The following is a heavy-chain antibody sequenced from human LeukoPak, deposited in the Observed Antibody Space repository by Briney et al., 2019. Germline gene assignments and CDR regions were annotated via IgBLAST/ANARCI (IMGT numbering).Heavy chain of an antibody. J-gene: IGHJ4*02. V-gene: IGHV5-51*01. D-gene: IGHD6-19*01. CDR2: IYPGDPET. Sequence: GESLKISCKGSGYSFTSYWIGWVRQMPGKGLEWMGIIYPGDPETRYSPSFQGQVTISADKSISTAYLQWSSLKASDTAMYYCATHNSGWYGGFDYRGQGTLVTVSS. CDR3: ATHNSGWYGGFDY. CDR1: GYSFTSYW.